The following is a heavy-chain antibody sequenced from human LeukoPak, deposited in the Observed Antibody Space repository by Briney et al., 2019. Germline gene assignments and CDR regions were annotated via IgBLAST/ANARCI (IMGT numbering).Heavy chain of an antibody. CDR3: ARGAGASGGRDYYSDY. V-gene: IGHV3-30*04. J-gene: IGHJ4*02. CDR1: GFIFSNHA. Sequence: QPGRSLRLSCAASGFIFSNHALHWVRQAPGKGLEWVAVISDEANAKHYADSVKGRFTISRDNSRNTVYLQMNSLRPEDTAVYYCARGAGASGGRDYYSDYWGQGVLVTVSS. D-gene: IGHD6-13*01. CDR2: ISDEANAK.